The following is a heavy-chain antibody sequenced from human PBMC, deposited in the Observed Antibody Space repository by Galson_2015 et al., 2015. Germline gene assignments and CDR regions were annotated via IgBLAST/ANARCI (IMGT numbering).Heavy chain of an antibody. CDR3: TRDKDSTDYGLDY. CDR2: IRTNSDGGTT. CDR1: QLTVINAY. Sequence: SLRLSCAGSQLTVINAYIHWIRQAPGKGLEWVGRIRTNSDGGTTDYAAAVTGRFTISRDDSGSTLYLQMNSLKIDDTAMYYCTRDKDSTDYGLDYWGQGTLVTVSS. V-gene: IGHV3-15*07. D-gene: IGHD4/OR15-4a*01. J-gene: IGHJ4*02.